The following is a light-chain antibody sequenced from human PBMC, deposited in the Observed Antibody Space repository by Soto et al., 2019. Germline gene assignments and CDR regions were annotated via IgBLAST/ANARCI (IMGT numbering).Light chain of an antibody. CDR1: QGISTY. CDR2: AAS. J-gene: IGKJ4*01. CDR3: QQLKSYPLT. V-gene: IGKV1-9*01. Sequence: DIQLTQSPSFLSASVGDRVTITCRATQGISTYLAWYQQKPGQAPKLLIYAASTMQNGIPSRFSGSGSGTEFTLTSSSLQPEDFAIYYCQQLKSYPLTFGGGTKVEIK.